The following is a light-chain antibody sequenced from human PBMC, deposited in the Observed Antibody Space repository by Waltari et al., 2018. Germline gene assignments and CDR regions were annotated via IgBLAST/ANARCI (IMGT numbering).Light chain of an antibody. Sequence: EIVLTQSPGTQSLSPGERATLSCRASQSVRNSNLGWYQQNPGQAPRLLIYSASTRATGIPDRFSGSGSGMDFTLTISRLEPEDFAVYYCHHYGSSPPITFGGGTKVEIK. CDR3: HHYGSSPPIT. CDR2: SAS. V-gene: IGKV3-20*01. CDR1: QSVRNSN. J-gene: IGKJ4*01.